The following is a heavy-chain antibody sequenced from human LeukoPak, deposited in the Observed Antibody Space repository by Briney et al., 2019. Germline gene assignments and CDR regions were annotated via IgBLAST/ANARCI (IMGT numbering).Heavy chain of an antibody. V-gene: IGHV6-1*01. CDR2: TYYRCTWYN. D-gene: IGHD2-2*01. J-gene: IGHJ5*02. Sequence: SQTLSLTCAISGDSFSSNSVTWDWLRQCPSRGLEWLGRTYYRCTWYNDYAVSVRGRITVDPDTSKNQFSLHLNSVTPEDTAVYYCARRLTQYDCFDPWGQGILVTVSS. CDR1: GDSFSSNSVT. CDR3: ARRLTQYDCFDP.